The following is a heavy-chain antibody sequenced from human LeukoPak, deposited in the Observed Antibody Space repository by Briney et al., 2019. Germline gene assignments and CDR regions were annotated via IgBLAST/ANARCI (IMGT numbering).Heavy chain of an antibody. D-gene: IGHD3-22*01. J-gene: IGHJ3*02. Sequence: GGSLRLSCAVSGFTFSSHTMHWVRQAPGKGLEWVAVISYDGSSSYYADSVKGRFTISRDNSKNTLYLQMNSLRDEDMALYYCATRSRFGSSDFYPIWGQGTMVTVSS. CDR3: ATRSRFGSSDFYPI. CDR2: ISYDGSSS. CDR1: GFTFSSHT. V-gene: IGHV3-30*04.